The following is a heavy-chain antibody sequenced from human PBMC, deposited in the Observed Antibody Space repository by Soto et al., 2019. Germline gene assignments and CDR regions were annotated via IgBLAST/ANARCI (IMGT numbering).Heavy chain of an antibody. CDR3: ARAQTIFGIITVFDY. CDR1: GGFINSGGYY. D-gene: IGHD3-3*01. J-gene: IGHJ4*02. V-gene: IGHV4-31*03. CDR2: IYYSGST. Sequence: PSETLFPSCTVSGGFINSGGYYWRRVRQHPGKGLEWIGDIYYSGSTYYNQSLNSRVTISIDTSKNQFSLKLSSVTAADTAVYYCARAQTIFGIITVFDYWGQGTLVTVSP.